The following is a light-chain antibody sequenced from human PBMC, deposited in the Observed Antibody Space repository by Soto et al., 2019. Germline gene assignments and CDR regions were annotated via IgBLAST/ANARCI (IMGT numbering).Light chain of an antibody. V-gene: IGKV3-11*01. CDR3: QRRRGWPIT. J-gene: IGKJ4*01. CDR1: QSVSTY. CDR2: DAS. Sequence: EIVLTQSPATLSLSPGERATLSCRASQSVSTYLAWYQQKPGQAPRLLIYDASNRATGIPARFTGSGSGTDLPLPINLLETEDLAVSYRQRRRGWPITFGGRTTVEIK.